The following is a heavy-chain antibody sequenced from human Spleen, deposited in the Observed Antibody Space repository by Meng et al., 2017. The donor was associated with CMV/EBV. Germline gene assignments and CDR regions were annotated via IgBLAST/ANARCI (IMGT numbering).Heavy chain of an antibody. CDR3: ATPRGLPPTSYYYYGMDV. V-gene: IGHV4-39*02. D-gene: IGHD2-2*01. Sequence: SETLSLTCTVSGDSIISSSSYYWGWIRQPPGKGLEWIGSIYYSGTTFYNPSLKSRLTISVDTSKNHFSLKLSSVTAADTAVYYCATPRGLPPTSYYYYGMDVWGQGTAVTVSS. CDR2: IYYSGTT. J-gene: IGHJ6*02. CDR1: GDSIISSSSYY.